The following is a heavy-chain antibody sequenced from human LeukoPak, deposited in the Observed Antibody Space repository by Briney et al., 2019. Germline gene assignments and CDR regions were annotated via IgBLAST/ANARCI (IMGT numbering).Heavy chain of an antibody. CDR1: GDSVSSNSVA. CDR3: ARVGGNYDFWSGYYLAYFDY. CDR2: TFYRSKWYN. D-gene: IGHD3-3*01. Sequence: SRTLSLTCAISGDSVSSNSVAWNWIRQSPSRGLEWLGRTFYRSKWYNDYAVSVKSRITINPDTSKNQFSLQLNSVTPEDTAVYYCARVGGNYDFWSGYYLAYFDYWGQGTLVTVSS. V-gene: IGHV6-1*01. J-gene: IGHJ4*02.